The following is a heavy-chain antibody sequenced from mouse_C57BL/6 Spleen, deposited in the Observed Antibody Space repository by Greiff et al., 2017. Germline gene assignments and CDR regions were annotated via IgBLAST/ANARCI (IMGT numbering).Heavy chain of an antibody. V-gene: IGHV1-76*01. J-gene: IGHJ2*01. Sequence: VQLQQSGAELVRPGASVKLSCKASGYTFTDYYINWVKQRPGQGLEWIARIYPGSGNTYYNEKFKGKATLTAEKSSSTAYMQLSSLTSEDSAVYFCARLERLHGYFDYWGQGTTLTVSS. D-gene: IGHD2-2*01. CDR3: ARLERLHGYFDY. CDR1: GYTFTDYY. CDR2: IYPGSGNT.